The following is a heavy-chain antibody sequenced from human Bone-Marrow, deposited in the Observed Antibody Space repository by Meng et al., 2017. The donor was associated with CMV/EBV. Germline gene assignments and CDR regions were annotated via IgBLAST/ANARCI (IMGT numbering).Heavy chain of an antibody. CDR1: GFTFSDYY. V-gene: IGHV3-11*04. CDR3: ARDSGYCSSTSCYGVGAFDI. Sequence: GESLKISCAASGFTFSDYYMSWIRQAPGKGLEWVSYISSSGSTIYYADSVKGRFTISRDNAKNSLYLQMNSLRAEDTAVYYCARDSGYCSSTSCYGVGAFDIWGQGTKVTVSS. D-gene: IGHD2-2*01. CDR2: ISSSGSTI. J-gene: IGHJ3*02.